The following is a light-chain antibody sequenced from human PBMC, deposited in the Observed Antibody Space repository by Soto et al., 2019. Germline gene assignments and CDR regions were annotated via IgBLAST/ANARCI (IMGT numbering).Light chain of an antibody. J-gene: IGKJ5*01. CDR1: QTISSW. CDR3: QQYHTSSIT. Sequence: GDRVTITCRASQTISSWLAWYQQKPGKAPTLLIYDASTLERGVPSRFSGTGSGTEFTLSIDSLQPDDFATYYCQQYHTSSITCGQGTRLEIK. V-gene: IGKV1-5*01. CDR2: DAS.